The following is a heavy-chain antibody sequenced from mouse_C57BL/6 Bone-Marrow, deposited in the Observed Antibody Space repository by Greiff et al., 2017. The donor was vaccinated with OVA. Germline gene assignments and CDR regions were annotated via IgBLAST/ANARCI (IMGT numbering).Heavy chain of an antibody. CDR1: GFSLTSYA. D-gene: IGHD2-3*01. Sequence: VQRVESGPGLVAPSQSLSITCTVSGFSLTSYAISWVRQPPGKGLEWLGVIWTGGGTNYNSALKSRLSISKDNSKSQVFLKMNSLQTDDTARYYCAKNLEAMMVTQFAYWGQGTLVTVSA. CDR2: IWTGGGT. V-gene: IGHV2-9-1*01. CDR3: AKNLEAMMVTQFAY. J-gene: IGHJ3*01.